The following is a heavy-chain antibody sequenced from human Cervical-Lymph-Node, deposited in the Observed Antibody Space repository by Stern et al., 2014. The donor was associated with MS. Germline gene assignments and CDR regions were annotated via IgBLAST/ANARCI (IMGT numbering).Heavy chain of an antibody. CDR3: ARDPVGTNMLDDVFDI. V-gene: IGHV3-33*01. CDR1: GFTFSTYG. J-gene: IGHJ3*02. D-gene: IGHD2-8*01. CDR2: IWDDGSNT. Sequence: VQLVQSGGGVVQPGRSLRISCIASGFTFSTYGMHWVRKAPGKGREGVGVIWDDGSNTYDADSLKGRFTISRDNSKNTLYLQMDSLRAEDTAVYYCARDPVGTNMLDDVFDIWGLGTMVTVSS.